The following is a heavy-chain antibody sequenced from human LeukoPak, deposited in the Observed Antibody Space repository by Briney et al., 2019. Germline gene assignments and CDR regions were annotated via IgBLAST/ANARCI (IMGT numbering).Heavy chain of an antibody. J-gene: IGHJ4*02. V-gene: IGHV3-23*01. CDR3: AKDTSIGKYCTNGVCSPFVY. CDR2: ISDSGDYT. D-gene: IGHD2-8*01. Sequence: PGGSLRLSCAGSGFTFSSYAMSWVRQAPGQGLEWVSVISDSGDYTSYADSVRGRFTSSRDNSRNTLYLQMISLRPEDTAVYYCAKDTSIGKYCTNGVCSPFVYWGQGPPVTVSS. CDR1: GFTFSSYA.